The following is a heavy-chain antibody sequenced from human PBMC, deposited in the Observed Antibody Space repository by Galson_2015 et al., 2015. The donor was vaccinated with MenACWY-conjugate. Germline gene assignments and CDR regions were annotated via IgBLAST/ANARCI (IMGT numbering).Heavy chain of an antibody. J-gene: IGHJ4*02. D-gene: IGHD2-15*01. CDR1: GFTFSNYG. CDR2: MSRSGTT. Sequence: SLRLSCAASGFTFSNYGMAWVRQAPGKGLDWVSAMSRSGTTYYAASVKGRSTISRDNAKNTLYLQTNSLRVEDTAVYYCAREGFCSDDTCYFYDYWGQGTLVTVSS. V-gene: IGHV3-23*01. CDR3: AREGFCSDDTCYFYDY.